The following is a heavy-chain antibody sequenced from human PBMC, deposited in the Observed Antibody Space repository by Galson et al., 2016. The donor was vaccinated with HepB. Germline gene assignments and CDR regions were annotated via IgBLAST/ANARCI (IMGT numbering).Heavy chain of an antibody. Sequence: SLRLSCAASGFTFSTYSMNWVRLAPGKGLEWVSSISTSSTYKYYADSVKGRFTISRDNAQNSLYLQMNSLRAEDTAVYFCARDNWEMAAVDYWGQGTLVTVSS. CDR3: ARDNWEMAAVDY. J-gene: IGHJ4*02. D-gene: IGHD5-24*01. V-gene: IGHV3-21*01. CDR2: ISTSSTYK. CDR1: GFTFSTYS.